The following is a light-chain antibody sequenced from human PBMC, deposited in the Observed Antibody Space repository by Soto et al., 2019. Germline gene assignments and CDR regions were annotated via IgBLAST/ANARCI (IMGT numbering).Light chain of an antibody. J-gene: IGLJ2*01. V-gene: IGLV1-40*01. CDR3: QYYDSSTRRV. CDR2: GNS. CDR1: SSNIGAGYD. Sequence: QSVLTQPPSVSGAPGQRVTISCTGSSSNIGAGYDVHWYQQLPGTAPKLLIYGNSNRPSGVPDRFSGSKSGTSASLAITGLQAEDEADYYCQYYDSSTRRVFGGGT.